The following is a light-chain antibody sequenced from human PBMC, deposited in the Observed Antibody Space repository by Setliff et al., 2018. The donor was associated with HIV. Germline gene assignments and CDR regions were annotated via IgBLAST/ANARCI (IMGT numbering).Light chain of an antibody. J-gene: IGLJ1*01. Sequence: QSVLAQPASVSGSPGQSITISCTGTSSDVGGYNYVSWYQHYPGKAPKFMIYDVTTRPSGVSNRFSGSKSGSTASLTISGLQAEDEADYFCCSYVTGSTYVCGTGTKVTV. V-gene: IGLV2-23*02. CDR1: SSDVGGYNY. CDR3: CSYVTGSTYV. CDR2: DVT.